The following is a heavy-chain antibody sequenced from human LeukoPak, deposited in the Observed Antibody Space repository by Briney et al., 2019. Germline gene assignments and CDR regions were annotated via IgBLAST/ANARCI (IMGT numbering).Heavy chain of an antibody. Sequence: SETLSLTCTVSGGSINSSKHYWGWIRQTPGKGLEWIGGIDYSGSTYFNPSLKSRLTMSVDTSKNQFSLKLSSVTAADTAVYYCARVVYDFWSGYYPDYWGQGTLVTVSS. CDR1: GGSINSSKHY. CDR2: IDYSGST. CDR3: ARVVYDFWSGYYPDY. V-gene: IGHV4-39*01. D-gene: IGHD3-3*01. J-gene: IGHJ4*02.